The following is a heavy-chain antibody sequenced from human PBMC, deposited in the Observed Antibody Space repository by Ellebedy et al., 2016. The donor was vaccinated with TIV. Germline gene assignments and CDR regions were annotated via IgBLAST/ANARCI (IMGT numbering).Heavy chain of an antibody. D-gene: IGHD5-24*01. Sequence: SETLSLTCTVSGGSVRTGTYSWIWIRQPPGKGPEWIALIRTTGFTAYNPSLKGRVTISVDTSKNQVPLTLASVTAADAAVYYCARDRGRDGGCDHWGRGTLVTVSS. CDR1: GGSVRTGTYS. V-gene: IGHV4-61*01. CDR2: IRTTGFT. J-gene: IGHJ4*02. CDR3: ARDRGRDGGCDH.